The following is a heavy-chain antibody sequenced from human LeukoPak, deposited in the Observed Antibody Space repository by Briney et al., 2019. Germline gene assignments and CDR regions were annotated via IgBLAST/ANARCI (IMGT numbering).Heavy chain of an antibody. V-gene: IGHV4-59*01. J-gene: IGHJ3*02. D-gene: IGHD5-24*01. CDR2: IYYSGST. CDR1: GGSISSYY. CDR3: ARVRRDGYNQYPIDAFDI. Sequence: SETLSLTCTVSGGSISSYYWSWIWQPPGKGLEWIGYIYYSGSTNYNPSLKSRVTISVDTSKNQFSLKLSSVTAADTAVYYCARVRRDGYNQYPIDAFDIWGQGTMVTVSS.